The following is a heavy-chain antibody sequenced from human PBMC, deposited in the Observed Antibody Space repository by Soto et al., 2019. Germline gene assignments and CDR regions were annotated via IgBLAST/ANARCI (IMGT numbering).Heavy chain of an antibody. J-gene: IGHJ4*02. CDR1: GYTFTNYD. Sequence: ASVKVSCKASGYTFTNYDVYWVRQATGQGLEWMGWMNPNSGNTGYAQKFQGRVTMTRNTSISTAYMELSSLRSEDTAVYYCARGIAVAGFDYWGRGTLVTVSS. D-gene: IGHD6-19*01. CDR2: MNPNSGNT. CDR3: ARGIAVAGFDY. V-gene: IGHV1-8*01.